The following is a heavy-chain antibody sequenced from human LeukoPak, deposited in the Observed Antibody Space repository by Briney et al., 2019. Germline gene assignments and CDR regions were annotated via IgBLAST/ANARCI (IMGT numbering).Heavy chain of an antibody. V-gene: IGHV3-23*01. CDR1: GFTFSSYA. Sequence: GGSLRLSCAASGFTFSSYAISWVRQAPGKGLEWVSVISGSGGTYYADSVKGRFTISRDNSKNTLYLQMNSLRAEDTAVYYCAKIVVRENDFWGQGTLVTVSS. J-gene: IGHJ4*02. D-gene: IGHD1-26*01. CDR2: ISGSGGT. CDR3: AKIVVRENDF.